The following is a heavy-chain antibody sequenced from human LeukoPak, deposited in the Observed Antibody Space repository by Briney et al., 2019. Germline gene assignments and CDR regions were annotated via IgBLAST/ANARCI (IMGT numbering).Heavy chain of an antibody. CDR2: IIPSFGTA. CDR3: ASCRYYYDSSGYCPFDY. CDR1: GGTFSSYA. V-gene: IGHV1-69*05. D-gene: IGHD3-22*01. Sequence: SVKVSCKASGGTFSSYAISWVRQAPGQGLEWMGRIIPSFGTANYAQKFQGRVTITTDESQSTAYMELSSLRSEDTAVYYCASCRYYYDSSGYCPFDYWGQGTLVTVSS. J-gene: IGHJ4*02.